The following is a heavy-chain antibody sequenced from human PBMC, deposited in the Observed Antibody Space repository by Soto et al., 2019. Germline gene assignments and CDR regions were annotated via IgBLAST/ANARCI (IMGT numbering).Heavy chain of an antibody. V-gene: IGHV4-59*01. CDR2: IYYSGST. CDR3: ARDRGSSSWYRWPFYGMDV. J-gene: IGHJ6*02. D-gene: IGHD6-13*01. Sequence: PSETLSLTCTVSGGSISSYYWSWIRQPPGKGLEWIGYIYYSGSTNYNPSLKSRVTISVDTSKNQFSLKLSSVTAADTAVYYCARDRGSSSWYRWPFYGMDVWGQGTTVTVSS. CDR1: GGSISSYY.